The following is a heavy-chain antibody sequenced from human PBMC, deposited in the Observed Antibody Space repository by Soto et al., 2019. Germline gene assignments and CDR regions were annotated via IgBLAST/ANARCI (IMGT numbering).Heavy chain of an antibody. CDR2: IYPGDSDT. CDR3: AGHNWNYDYYYYYGMDV. Sequence: PGESLKISCKGSGYSFTSYWIGWVRQMPGKGLEWMGIIYPGDSDTRYSPSFQGQVTISADKSISTAYLQWSSLKASDTAMYYCAGHNWNYDYYYYYGMDVWSQGNTVTVSS. J-gene: IGHJ6*02. D-gene: IGHD1-7*01. V-gene: IGHV5-51*01. CDR1: GYSFTSYW.